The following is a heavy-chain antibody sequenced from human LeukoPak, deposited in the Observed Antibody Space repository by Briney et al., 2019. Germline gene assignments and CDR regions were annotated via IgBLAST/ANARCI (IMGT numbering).Heavy chain of an antibody. Sequence: SETLSLTCAVYGGSFSGYYWSWIRQPPGKGLEWIGEINHSGSTNYNPSLKSRVTISVDTSKNQFSLKLSSVTAADTAVYYCAREGSTVVIRGAFGYWGQGTLVTVSS. J-gene: IGHJ4*02. D-gene: IGHD4-23*01. CDR1: GGSFSGYY. CDR2: INHSGST. V-gene: IGHV4-34*01. CDR3: AREGSTVVIRGAFGY.